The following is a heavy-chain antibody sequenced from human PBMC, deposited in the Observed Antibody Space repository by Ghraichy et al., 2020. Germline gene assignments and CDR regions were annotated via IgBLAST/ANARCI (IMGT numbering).Heavy chain of an antibody. V-gene: IGHV3-30*18. CDR2: TSYDGNNK. Sequence: GGSLRLSCAASGFTFSRYGMHWVRQAPGKGLEWVAVTSYDGNNKNYADSVKGRFTISRDNSKNMLYLQMNSLRAEDTAVYSCAKERDSSGYYSFRGDYYGMDVWGQGTTVSVSS. D-gene: IGHD3-22*01. J-gene: IGHJ6*02. CDR1: GFTFSRYG. CDR3: AKERDSSGYYSFRGDYYGMDV.